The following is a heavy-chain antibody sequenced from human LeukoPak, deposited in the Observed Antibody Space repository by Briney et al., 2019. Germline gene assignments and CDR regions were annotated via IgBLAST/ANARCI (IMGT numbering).Heavy chain of an antibody. V-gene: IGHV3-74*01. CDR2: ISNDGSYI. D-gene: IGHD3-9*01. CDR1: GFIFSSWW. Sequence: PGGSLRLSCAASGFIFSSWWMLWFRRPPGKGLESVGHISNDGSYIVYADSVRGRFTISRANAENTLYQQMHSLRPEDTGVYYCVTFGFDWSSSDWGQGAQVTVSS. CDR3: VTFGFDWSSSD. J-gene: IGHJ4*02.